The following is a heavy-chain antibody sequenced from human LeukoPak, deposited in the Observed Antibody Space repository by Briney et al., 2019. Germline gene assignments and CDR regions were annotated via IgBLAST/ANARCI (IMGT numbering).Heavy chain of an antibody. CDR1: GFTFGNYW. CDR2: INQGASVR. Sequence: PGGSLRLSCEASGFTFGNYWMSWVRQAPGKGLELVANINQGASVRNYVDSVKGRFTISRDDAKNSLYLQMNSLRDDDTAVYYCAKYLRNAVIIDFWGQGTLVTVSS. J-gene: IGHJ4*02. V-gene: IGHV3-7*01. CDR3: AKYLRNAVIIDF. D-gene: IGHD1-1*01.